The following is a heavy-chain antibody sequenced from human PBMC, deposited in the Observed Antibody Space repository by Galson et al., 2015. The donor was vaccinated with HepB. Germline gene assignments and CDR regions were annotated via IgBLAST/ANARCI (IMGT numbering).Heavy chain of an antibody. CDR1: GYTFSGYY. CDR3: ARGYTSSFSWFDP. J-gene: IGHJ5*02. Sequence: SVKVSCKASGYTFSGYYMHWVRQAPGQGLEWMGIINPSGGSTTYAQKFQGRVTMTRDTSTSTVYMKLSSLRSEDTAVYYCARGYTSSFSWFDPWGQGTLVTVSS. V-gene: IGHV1-46*03. D-gene: IGHD6-13*01. CDR2: INPSGGST.